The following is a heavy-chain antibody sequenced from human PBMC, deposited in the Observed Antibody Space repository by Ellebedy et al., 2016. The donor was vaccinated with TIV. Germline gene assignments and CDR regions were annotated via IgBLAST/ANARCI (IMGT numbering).Heavy chain of an antibody. Sequence: PGGSLRLSCEASGFSFRSYWMSWVRQAPGKGLEWLANIYQDGSEQFYVDSVKGRFTISRDNAKNSVYLNMNSLRAEDTAVYYCARRGSYGDYSVQVNSWFDLWGQGTLVTVSS. V-gene: IGHV3-7*01. CDR1: GFSFRSYW. CDR3: ARRGSYGDYSVQVNSWFDL. D-gene: IGHD4-17*01. CDR2: IYQDGSEQ. J-gene: IGHJ5*02.